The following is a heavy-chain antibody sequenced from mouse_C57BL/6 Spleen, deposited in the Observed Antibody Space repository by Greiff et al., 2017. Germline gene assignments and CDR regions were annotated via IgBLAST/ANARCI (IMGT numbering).Heavy chain of an antibody. CDR1: GFTFSDYG. D-gene: IGHD1-1*01. CDR3: ARPGDYSSYWYFDV. V-gene: IGHV5-17*01. CDR2: ISSGSSTI. J-gene: IGHJ1*03. Sequence: EVMLVESGGGLVKPGGSLKLSCAASGFTFSDYGMHWVRQAPEKGLEWVAYISSGSSTIYYADTVKGRFTISRDNAKNTLFLQMTRLRSEDTAMYYCARPGDYSSYWYFDVWGTGTTVTVSS.